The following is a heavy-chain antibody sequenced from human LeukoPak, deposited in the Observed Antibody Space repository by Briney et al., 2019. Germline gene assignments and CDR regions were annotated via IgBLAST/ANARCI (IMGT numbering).Heavy chain of an antibody. CDR1: NGSLSSYY. V-gene: IGHV4-59*01. D-gene: IGHD3-10*01. Sequence: SGTLSLTCTVSNGSLSSYYWSWIRQPPGKGLEWIGYIYYSGSTNYNSALQSRVTISLDTSKTQFSLKLKSVTAADTAVYYCARASGSGSYYGIDYWGQGILVTVSS. CDR2: IYYSGST. J-gene: IGHJ4*02. CDR3: ARASGSGSYYGIDY.